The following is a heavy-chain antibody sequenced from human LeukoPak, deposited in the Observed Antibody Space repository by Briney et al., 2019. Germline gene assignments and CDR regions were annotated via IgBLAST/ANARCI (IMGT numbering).Heavy chain of an antibody. V-gene: IGHV4-59*01. D-gene: IGHD7-27*01. CDR1: GGSFSGYY. CDR3: AKARMGTSRY. J-gene: IGHJ4*02. Sequence: PSETLSLTCAVYGGSFSGYYWSWIRQPPGKGLEWIGYIYYSGSTNYNPSLKSRVTISVDTSKNQFSLKLSSVTAADTGVYYCAKARMGTSRYWGQGTLVTVSS. CDR2: IYYSGST.